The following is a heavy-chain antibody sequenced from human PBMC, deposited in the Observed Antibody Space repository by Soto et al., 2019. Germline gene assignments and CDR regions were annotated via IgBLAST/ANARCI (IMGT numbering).Heavy chain of an antibody. Sequence: QVQLVQSGAEVKKPGSSVKVSCKASGDTFSRHTISWVRQAPGQGLEWMGRIIPILGIANYAQKFQGRVTITRDKPPSTAYWDRTSLRSEEPAVYYCARVAERGPVTKAYSSSRDVWGKGTTVTVSS. CDR1: GDTFSRHT. D-gene: IGHD4-17*01. J-gene: IGHJ6*03. CDR2: IIPILGIA. CDR3: ARVAERGPVTKAYSSSRDV. V-gene: IGHV1-69*02.